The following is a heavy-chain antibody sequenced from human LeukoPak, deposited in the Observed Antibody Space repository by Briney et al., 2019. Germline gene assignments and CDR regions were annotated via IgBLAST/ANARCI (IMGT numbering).Heavy chain of an antibody. D-gene: IGHD6-13*01. J-gene: IGHJ4*02. CDR2: ISYDGSNK. CDR1: GFTFSSYA. V-gene: IGHV3-30*01. CDR3: VLAAAGTEN. Sequence: GGSLRLSCAAPGFTFSSYAMHWVRQAPGKGLEWVAVISYDGSNKYYADSVKGRFTISRDNSKNTLYLQMNSLRAEDTAVYYCVLAAAGTENWGQGTLVTVSS.